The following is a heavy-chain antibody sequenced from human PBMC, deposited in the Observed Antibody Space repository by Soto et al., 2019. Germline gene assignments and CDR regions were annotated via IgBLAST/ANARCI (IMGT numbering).Heavy chain of an antibody. CDR2: ITAFNGNT. D-gene: IGHD3-3*01. V-gene: IGHV1-18*01. CDR3: ARISQSDFWSGYYYFFDY. CDR1: GYTFTDYG. Sequence: QVHLVQSGAEVEKPGASVKVSCQASGYTFTDYGISWVRQAPGQGLQWMEWITAFNGNTKYAQQFQGRVTMTTDTSTSTAYMELRSLESDDTAVYYCARISQSDFWSGYYYFFDYWGQGTLVTVSS. J-gene: IGHJ4*02.